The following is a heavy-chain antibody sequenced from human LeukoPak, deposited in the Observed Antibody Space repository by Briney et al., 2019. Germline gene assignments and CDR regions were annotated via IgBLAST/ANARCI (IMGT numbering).Heavy chain of an antibody. J-gene: IGHJ4*02. CDR3: ARQNSGSQRLDY. Sequence: PSETLSLTCTASGGSISSSSYYWGWIRQPPGKGLEWIGSIYYSGSTYYNPSLKSRVTISVDTSKNQFSLKLSSVTAADTAVYYCARQNSGSQRLDYWGQGTLVTVSS. CDR2: IYYSGST. CDR1: GGSISSSSYY. V-gene: IGHV4-39*01. D-gene: IGHD3-10*01.